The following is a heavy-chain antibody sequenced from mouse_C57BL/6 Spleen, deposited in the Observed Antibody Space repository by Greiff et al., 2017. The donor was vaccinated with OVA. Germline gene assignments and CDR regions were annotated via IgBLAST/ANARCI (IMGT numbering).Heavy chain of an antibody. J-gene: IGHJ3*01. V-gene: IGHV5-6*01. D-gene: IGHD2-2*01. CDR2: ISSGGSYT. CDR1: GFTFSSYG. Sequence: EVQRVESGGDLVKPGGSLKLSCAASGFTFSSYGMSWVRQTPDKRLEWVATISSGGSYTYYPDSVKGRFTISRDNAKNTLYLQMSSLKSEDTAMYYCARHEGMVTTAPFAYWGQGTLVTVSA. CDR3: ARHEGMVTTAPFAY.